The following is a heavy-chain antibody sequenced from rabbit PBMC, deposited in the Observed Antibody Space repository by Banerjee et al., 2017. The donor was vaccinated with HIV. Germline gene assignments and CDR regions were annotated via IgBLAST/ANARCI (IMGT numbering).Heavy chain of an antibody. CDR2: IYNGDGRT. V-gene: IGHV1S45*01. Sequence: ELVESGGGMGQPEGSLTLTCTASGFSFSSSYYMYWVRQAPGKGLEWIACIYNGDGRTYYASWAKGRFTISKTSSTTVTLQMTSLTAADTATYFCARDDRAGDDGYSSFNLWGPGTLVTVS. CDR1: GFSFSSSYY. CDR3: ARDDRAGDDGYSSFNL. J-gene: IGHJ4*01. D-gene: IGHD6-1*01.